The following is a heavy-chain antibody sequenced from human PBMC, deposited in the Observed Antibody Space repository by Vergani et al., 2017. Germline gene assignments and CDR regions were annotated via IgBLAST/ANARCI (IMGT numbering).Heavy chain of an antibody. V-gene: IGHV3-15*07. CDR2: IKSKNDGGTT. CDR1: GFTFSNAW. J-gene: IGHJ6*03. CDR3: TTVGYCSSTSCYTDPYYYYYMDV. D-gene: IGHD2-2*02. Sequence: EVQLVESGGGLVKPGGSLRLSCAASGFTFSNAWMNWVRQAPGKGLEWVGRIKSKNDGGTTDYAAPVKGRFTISRDDSKNTLYLQMNSLKTEDTAVYYXTTVGYCSSTSCYTDPYYYYYMDVWGKGTTVTVS.